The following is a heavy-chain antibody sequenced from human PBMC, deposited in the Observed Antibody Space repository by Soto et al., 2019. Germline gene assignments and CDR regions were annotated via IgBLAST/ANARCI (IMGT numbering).Heavy chain of an antibody. V-gene: IGHV3-13*01. CDR2: IGISGDT. J-gene: IGHJ4*02. D-gene: IGHD2-15*01. Sequence: PVGSLSLSCEASGFTFSAFDMHWVRQPTGRGLEWVSTIGISGDTYYAVSVKGRFTISRDIARNSLSLQMNNVRAGDTAVYFCARGQEVGAHFFDSWGQGTQVTVSS. CDR1: GFTFSAFD. CDR3: ARGQEVGAHFFDS.